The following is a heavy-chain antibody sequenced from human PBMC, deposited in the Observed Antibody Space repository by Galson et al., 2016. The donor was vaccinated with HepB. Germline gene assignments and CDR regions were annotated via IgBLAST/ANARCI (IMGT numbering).Heavy chain of an antibody. D-gene: IGHD6-6*01. Sequence: SLRLSCAASGFNFDDYAMHWVRQIPGKGLEWVSCINWNSGHKDYADSVKGRFTISRDNAKNSLYLQMNSLKPEDTAVYYCTKDGGVGSSSPSCYYGVDAWGQGTTVTVS. V-gene: IGHV3-9*01. CDR1: GFNFDDYA. J-gene: IGHJ6*02. CDR3: TKDGGVGSSSPSCYYGVDA. CDR2: INWNSGHK.